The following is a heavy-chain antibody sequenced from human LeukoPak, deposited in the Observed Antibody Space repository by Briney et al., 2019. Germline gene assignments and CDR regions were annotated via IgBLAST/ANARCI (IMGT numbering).Heavy chain of an antibody. CDR1: GYSISSGYY. V-gene: IGHV4-38-2*02. J-gene: IGHJ4*02. CDR3: ARTQNPYDFWSGYYKGGYYFDY. D-gene: IGHD3-3*01. Sequence: SETLYLTCTVSGYSISSGYYWGWIRQPPGKGLEWIGSIYHSGSTYYNPSLKSRVTISVDTSKNQFSLKLRSVTAADTAVYYCARTQNPYDFWSGYYKGGYYFDYWGQGTLVTVSS. CDR2: IYHSGST.